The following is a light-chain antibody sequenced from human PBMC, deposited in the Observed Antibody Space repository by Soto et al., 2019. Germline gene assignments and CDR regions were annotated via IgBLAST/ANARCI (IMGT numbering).Light chain of an antibody. CDR2: QVT. J-gene: IGLJ1*01. CDR3: SSYTGSTNYV. Sequence: QSVLTQPASVSGSPGQSITISCTGTSSDVGIYNYVSWYQQHPGKAPKLMIYQVTNRPSGVSNRFSGSKSGNTASLTISGLQAEDEADYYCSSYTGSTNYVFGTETKVTVL. V-gene: IGLV2-14*01. CDR1: SSDVGIYNY.